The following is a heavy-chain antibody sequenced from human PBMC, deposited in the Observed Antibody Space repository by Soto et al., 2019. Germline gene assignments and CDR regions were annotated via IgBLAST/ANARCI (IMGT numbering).Heavy chain of an antibody. CDR2: IKQDGSEE. D-gene: IGHD6-13*01. CDR1: GFTFSSYW. J-gene: IGHJ6*02. V-gene: IGHV3-7*01. Sequence: EVQLVESGGGLVQPGGSLRLFWVDSGFTFSSYWMSWVRQAPVKGLEWVGNIKQDGSEENYADSVKGRFTISRDNAKNSMYLQMNSLRVEDTAVYYCARIAASGRGWDVWGQGTTVVVSS. CDR3: ARIAASGRGWDV.